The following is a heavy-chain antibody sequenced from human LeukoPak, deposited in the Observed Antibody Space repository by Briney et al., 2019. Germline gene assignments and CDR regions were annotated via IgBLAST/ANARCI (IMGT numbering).Heavy chain of an antibody. Sequence: EASVKVSCKASVYTFTTYNINWVRQAPGQGLEWMGWMNPNSGNTGYAQKFQGRVTMTRNTSISTAYMELSSLRSEDTAVYYCARDRRDYYGSGSYYRPYYFDYWGQGTLVTVSS. CDR3: ARDRRDYYGSGSYYRPYYFDY. J-gene: IGHJ4*02. CDR1: VYTFTTYN. V-gene: IGHV1-8*02. CDR2: MNPNSGNT. D-gene: IGHD3-10*01.